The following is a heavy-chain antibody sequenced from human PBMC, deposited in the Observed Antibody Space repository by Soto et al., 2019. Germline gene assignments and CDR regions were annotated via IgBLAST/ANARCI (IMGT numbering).Heavy chain of an antibody. CDR1: GGSISSSSYY. Sequence: SETLSLTCTVSGGSISSSSYYWGWIRQPPGKGLEWIGSIYYSGSTYYNPSLKSRVTISVDTSKNQFSLKLSSVTAADTAVYYCAREGYSGYNDYWGQGTLVTVSS. CDR3: AREGYSGYNDY. V-gene: IGHV4-39*02. CDR2: IYYSGST. J-gene: IGHJ4*02. D-gene: IGHD5-12*01.